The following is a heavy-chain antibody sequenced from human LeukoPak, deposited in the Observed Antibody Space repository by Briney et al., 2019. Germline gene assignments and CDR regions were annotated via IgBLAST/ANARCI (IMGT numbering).Heavy chain of an antibody. J-gene: IGHJ4*02. CDR2: INSDGSST. CDR1: GFTFSSYW. CDR3: ARDSRYSSGWYLDY. V-gene: IGHV3-74*01. Sequence: GGSLRLSCAASGFTFSSYWMHWVRHAPGKGLVWVSRINSDGSSTSYADSVKGRFTISRDNAKNTLYLQMNSLRAEDTAVYYCARDSRYSSGWYLDYWGQGTLVTVSS. D-gene: IGHD6-19*01.